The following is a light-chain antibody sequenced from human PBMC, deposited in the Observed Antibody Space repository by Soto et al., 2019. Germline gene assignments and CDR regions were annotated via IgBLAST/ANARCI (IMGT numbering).Light chain of an antibody. V-gene: IGLV2-14*01. CDR1: SSDVGDYNY. CDR2: DVS. CDR3: SSYTSGSRYV. J-gene: IGLJ1*01. Sequence: QSALTQPASVSVSPGQSLTISCAGTSSDVGDYNYVSWYQQHPGKAPKFMIYDVSIRPSGVSNRFSGSKSGNTASLTISGLQAEDEADYYCSSYTSGSRYVFGTGTKVTVL.